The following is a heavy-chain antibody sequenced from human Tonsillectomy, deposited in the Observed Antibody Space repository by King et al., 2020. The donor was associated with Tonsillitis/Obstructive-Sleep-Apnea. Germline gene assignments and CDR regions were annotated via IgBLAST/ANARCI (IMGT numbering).Heavy chain of an antibody. CDR1: GGSFSGYY. CDR3: ARVDLIVIAAAVYHLTIRGYYSYYMDV. Sequence: VQLQQWGAGLLKPSETLSLTCAVYGGSFSGYYWSWIRQPPGKGLEWTGEINHGGSTNYNPSLKSRVTISVDTSKNQFSLKLSSVTAADTAVYYCARVDLIVIAAAVYHLTIRGYYSYYMDVWGKGTTVTVSS. D-gene: IGHD2-2*01. J-gene: IGHJ6*03. CDR2: INHGGST. V-gene: IGHV4-34*01.